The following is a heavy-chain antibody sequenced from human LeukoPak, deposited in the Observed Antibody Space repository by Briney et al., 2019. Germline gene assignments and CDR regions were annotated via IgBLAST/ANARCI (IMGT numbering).Heavy chain of an antibody. V-gene: IGHV3-48*01. CDR1: GFTFSTYS. Sequence: GGSLRLSCAAPGFTFSTYSMNWVRQAPGKGLEWVSYISGSGSTIYYADSVKGRFTISRDAAKNSLYLQMNSLRAEDTAVYYCAREPPLGSTILRGVRIYYGMDVWGQGTTVTVSS. D-gene: IGHD3-10*01. CDR2: ISGSGSTI. J-gene: IGHJ6*02. CDR3: AREPPLGSTILRGVRIYYGMDV.